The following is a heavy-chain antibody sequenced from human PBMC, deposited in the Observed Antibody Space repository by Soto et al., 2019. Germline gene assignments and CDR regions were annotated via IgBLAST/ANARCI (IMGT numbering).Heavy chain of an antibody. V-gene: IGHV4-4*02. J-gene: IGHJ6*02. CDR2: IYHSGST. CDR1: GGSISSSNW. D-gene: IGHD2-15*01. Sequence: SETLSLTCAVSGGSISSSNWWSWVRQPPGKGLEWIGEIYHSGSTNYNPSLKSRVTISVDKSKNQFSLKLSSVTAADTAVYYCARDLRPTLGWYYGMDVWGQGTTVTVSS. CDR3: ARDLRPTLGWYYGMDV.